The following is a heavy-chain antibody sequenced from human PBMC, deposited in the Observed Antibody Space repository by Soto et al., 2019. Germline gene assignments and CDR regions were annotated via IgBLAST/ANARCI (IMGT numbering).Heavy chain of an antibody. CDR3: SRSLNS. CDR2: INQDGSEK. CDR1: GFTFSTYW. V-gene: IGHV3-7*01. J-gene: IGHJ4*02. Sequence: GGSLRLSCAASGFTFSTYWMDWVRQTPGKGLEWVANINQDGSEKNYVDSVKGRFTIYRDNAKNSLYLQMSSLTAEDSALYYCSRSLNSWGQGTLVTSPQ.